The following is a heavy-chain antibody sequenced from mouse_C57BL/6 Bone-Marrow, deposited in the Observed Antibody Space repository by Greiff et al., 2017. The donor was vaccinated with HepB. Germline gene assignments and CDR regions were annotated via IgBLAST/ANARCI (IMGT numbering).Heavy chain of an antibody. V-gene: IGHV7-3*01. CDR3: ARSVRWGAMDY. D-gene: IGHD1-1*01. CDR2: IRNKANGYTT. CDR1: GFTFTDYY. J-gene: IGHJ4*01. Sequence: EVQGVESGGGLVQPGGSLSLSCAASGFTFTDYYMSWVRQPPGKALEWLGFIRNKANGYTTAYSASVKGRFTISRDNSQSILYLQMNALRAEDSATYYCARSVRWGAMDYWGQGTSVTVSS.